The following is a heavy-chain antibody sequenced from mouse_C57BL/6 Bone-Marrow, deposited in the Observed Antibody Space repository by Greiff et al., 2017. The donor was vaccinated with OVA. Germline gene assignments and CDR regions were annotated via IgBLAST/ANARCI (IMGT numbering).Heavy chain of an antibody. V-gene: IGHV1-82*01. CDR1: GYAFSSSW. D-gene: IGHD4-1*01. Sequence: VKLVESGPELVKPGASVKISCKASGYAFSSSWMNWVKQRPGKGLEWIGRIYPGDGDTNYNGKFKGKATLTADKSSSTAYMQRSSLTSEDSAVYFCARGDWDEDYFDYWGQGTTLTVSS. CDR3: ARGDWDEDYFDY. CDR2: IYPGDGDT. J-gene: IGHJ2*01.